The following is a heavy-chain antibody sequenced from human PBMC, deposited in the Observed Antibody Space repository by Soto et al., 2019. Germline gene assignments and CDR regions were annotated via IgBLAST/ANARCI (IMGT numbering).Heavy chain of an antibody. J-gene: IGHJ5*02. V-gene: IGHV1-69*06. D-gene: IGHD6-13*01. Sequence: QVQLVQSGAEVKKPGSSVKVSCKASGDTFSSNAINWVRQAPGQGLEWMGGINPIFGTAKYAQKLQGRVTITADKSTSTAYMELSSLRSEDTAVYYCAREAAAGRNWFDPCGQGTLVTVSS. CDR3: AREAAAGRNWFDP. CDR1: GDTFSSNA. CDR2: INPIFGTA.